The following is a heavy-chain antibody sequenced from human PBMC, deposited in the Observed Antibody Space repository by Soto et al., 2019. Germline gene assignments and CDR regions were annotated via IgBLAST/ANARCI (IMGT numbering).Heavy chain of an antibody. CDR3: ARDLSDY. Sequence: QVQLVESGGGVVQPGTSLRLSCAASGFTFKNYGMHWVRQAPGKELEWVAIVYYDGSNQYYADSVKGRFTISRDNSKNTLYLQMNSLRVDDTAMYYCARDLSDYWGQGTLVTVSS. CDR2: VYYDGSNQ. J-gene: IGHJ4*02. CDR1: GFTFKNYG. V-gene: IGHV3-33*01.